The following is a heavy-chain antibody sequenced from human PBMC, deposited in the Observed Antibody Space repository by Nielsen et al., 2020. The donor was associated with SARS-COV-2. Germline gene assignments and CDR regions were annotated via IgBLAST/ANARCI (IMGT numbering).Heavy chain of an antibody. J-gene: IGHJ4*02. CDR3: ARVRYYDYVWGSYRYANFDY. Sequence: WVRQAPGQGLEWMGRIIPILGIANYAQKFQGRVTITADKSTSTAYMELSSLRSEDTAVYYCARVRYYDYVWGSYRYANFDYWGQGTLVTVSS. CDR2: IIPILGIA. D-gene: IGHD3-16*02. V-gene: IGHV1-69*04.